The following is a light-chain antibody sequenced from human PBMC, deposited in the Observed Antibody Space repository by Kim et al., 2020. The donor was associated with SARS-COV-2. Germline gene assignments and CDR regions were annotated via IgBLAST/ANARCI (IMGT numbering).Light chain of an antibody. Sequence: DIQMTQSPSTLSASVGDRVTITCRASQGISNWLAWYQQKPGKAPKLLIYKASTLESGVPSRFSGSGSGTEFTLTISSLQPDDFATYYCQQYDKYSTWTFGQGTKVDSK. CDR1: QGISNW. J-gene: IGKJ1*01. CDR2: KAS. CDR3: QQYDKYSTWT. V-gene: IGKV1-5*03.